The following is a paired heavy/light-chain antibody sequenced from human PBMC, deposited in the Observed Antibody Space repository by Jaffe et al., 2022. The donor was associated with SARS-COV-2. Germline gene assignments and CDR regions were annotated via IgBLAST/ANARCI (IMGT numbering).Light chain of an antibody. J-gene: IGKJ1*01. V-gene: IGKV3-20*01. CDR1: QSVSGRY. Sequence: IVLTQSPGTLSLSPGESATLSCRASQSVSGRYLAWYQKKPGQAPRLLIYGASSRATGIPDRFSGSGSGTDFTLTISRLEPEDFAVYYCQHYGSSPPTFGQGTKVDIK. CDR3: QHYGSSPPT. CDR2: GAS.
Heavy chain of an antibody. V-gene: IGHV1-18*01. J-gene: IGHJ4*02. CDR1: GYTFTTTT. Sequence: QVQLVQSGAEVKKPGASVKVSCKASGYTFTTTTISWVRQAPGRGLEWVGWIITYNGNTNYAQKLQGRVTMTRDTSTSTVYLELRSLTSDDTAVYYCVRRSDFFDHWGQGTLVTVSS. D-gene: IGHD3-3*01. CDR2: IITYNGNT. CDR3: VRRSDFFDH.